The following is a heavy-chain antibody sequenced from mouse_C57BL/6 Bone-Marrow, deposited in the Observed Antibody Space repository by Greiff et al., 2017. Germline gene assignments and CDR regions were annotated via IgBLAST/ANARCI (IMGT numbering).Heavy chain of an antibody. Sequence: EVQLQESGAELVRPGSSVKMSCKTSGYTFTSYGINWVKQRPGQGLEWIGYIYIGNGYTEYNEKFKGKATLTSDTSSSTAYMQLSSLTSEDSAIYFCASPAYYYGSSYYFDYWGQGTTLTVSS. D-gene: IGHD1-1*01. CDR3: ASPAYYYGSSYYFDY. V-gene: IGHV1-58*01. CDR1: GYTFTSYG. J-gene: IGHJ2*01. CDR2: IYIGNGYT.